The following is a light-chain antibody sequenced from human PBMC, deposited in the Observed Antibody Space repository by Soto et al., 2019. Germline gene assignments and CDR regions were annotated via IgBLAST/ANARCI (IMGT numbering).Light chain of an antibody. V-gene: IGLV1-51*01. CDR2: DNN. CDR1: SSNIGNNY. Sequence: QSVLTQPPSVSAAPGQKVTISCSGSSSNIGNNYVSWYQQLPGTAPKLLIYDNNKRPSGIPDRFSGSTSGTSATLGLTGLQTGDEADYYCGTWDSSLSAVVFGGGTKLTVL. J-gene: IGLJ2*01. CDR3: GTWDSSLSAVV.